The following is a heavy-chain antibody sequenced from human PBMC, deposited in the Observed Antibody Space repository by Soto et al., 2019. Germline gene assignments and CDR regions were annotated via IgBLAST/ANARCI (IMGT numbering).Heavy chain of an antibody. CDR1: GFTFSSYS. V-gene: IGHV3-21*01. CDR2: ISSSSSYI. J-gene: IGHJ6*02. Sequence: GGSLSLSCAASGFTFSSYSMNWVRQAPGKGLEWVSSISSSSSYIYYADSVKGRFTISRDNAKNSLYLQMNSLRAEDTAVYYCARDLVHSNYYYYGMDVWGQGTTVTVSS. CDR3: ARDLVHSNYYYYGMDV. D-gene: IGHD2-8*02.